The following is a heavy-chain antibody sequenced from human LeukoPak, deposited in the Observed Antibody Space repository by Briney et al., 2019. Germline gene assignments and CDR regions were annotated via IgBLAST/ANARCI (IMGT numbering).Heavy chain of an antibody. Sequence: SETLSLTCTVSGGSISSSSYYWGWIRQPPGKGLEWIGSIYYSGSTYYNPSLKSRVTISVDTSKNQFSLKLSSVTAADTAVYYCARADRAGILTGYYYFDYWGQGTLVTVSS. V-gene: IGHV4-39*07. CDR2: IYYSGST. J-gene: IGHJ4*02. CDR1: GGSISSSSYY. D-gene: IGHD3-9*01. CDR3: ARADRAGILTGYYYFDY.